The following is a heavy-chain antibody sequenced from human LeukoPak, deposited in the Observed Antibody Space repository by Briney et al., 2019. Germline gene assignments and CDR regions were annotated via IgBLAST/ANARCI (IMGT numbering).Heavy chain of an antibody. CDR3: ARVGNGRPVVPRRPFDY. CDR1: GGSFSGYY. CDR2: INHSGST. J-gene: IGHJ4*02. V-gene: IGHV4-34*01. Sequence: SETLSLTCAVYGGSFSGYYWSWIRQPPGKGLEWIGEINHSGSTNYNPSLKSRVTISVDTSKNQFSMSLSSVNAADTGVYYCARVGNGRPVVPRRPFDYWGQGTLVTVSS. D-gene: IGHD4-23*01.